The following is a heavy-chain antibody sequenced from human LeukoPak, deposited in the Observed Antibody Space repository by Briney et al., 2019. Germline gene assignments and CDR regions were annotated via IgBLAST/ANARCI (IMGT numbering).Heavy chain of an antibody. D-gene: IGHD3-16*01. CDR2: IKSKIDGGTT. CDR1: GFTFSNAW. V-gene: IGHV3-15*01. CDR3: TTDGGRKSRPYHFDY. Sequence: PGGSLRLSCAASGFTFSNAWMSWVRQAPGKGLEWVGRIKSKIDGGTTDYAAPVKGRFTISRDDSKNKLYLQMNSLKTEDTAVYYCTTDGGRKSRPYHFDYWGQGTLVTVSS. J-gene: IGHJ4*02.